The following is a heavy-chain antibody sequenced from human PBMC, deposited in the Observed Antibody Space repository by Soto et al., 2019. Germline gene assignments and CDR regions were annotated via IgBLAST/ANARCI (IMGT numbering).Heavy chain of an antibody. CDR2: INPSGDNI. D-gene: IGHD2-15*01. CDR1: GYTLTSYS. V-gene: IGHV1-46*01. CDR3: ARDPQGYCSGGRCYHFDY. Sequence: QVQLVQSGAEVKKPGASVRVSCKASGYTLTSYSMHWVRQAPGQGLEWMGIINPSGDNIRYAQTFQGRVTMTRDTSTSTVFLELSSLRSEDTAIYYCARDPQGYCSGGRCYHFDYWGQGTLVTVSS. J-gene: IGHJ4*02.